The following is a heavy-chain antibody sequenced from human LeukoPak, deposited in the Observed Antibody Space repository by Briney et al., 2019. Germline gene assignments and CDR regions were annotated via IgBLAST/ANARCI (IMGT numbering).Heavy chain of an antibody. V-gene: IGHV3-21*01. CDR2: ISSSSSYI. CDR1: GFTFSSSS. J-gene: IGHJ3*02. Sequence: PGVYLRLSCAASGFTFSSSSMNWVRQAPGKGLEWVSSISSSSSYIYYADSVKGRFTISRDNAKNSLYLQMNSLRAEDTAVYYCARDIVVVVAATLDAFDIWGQGTMVTVSS. CDR3: ARDIVVVVAATLDAFDI. D-gene: IGHD2-15*01.